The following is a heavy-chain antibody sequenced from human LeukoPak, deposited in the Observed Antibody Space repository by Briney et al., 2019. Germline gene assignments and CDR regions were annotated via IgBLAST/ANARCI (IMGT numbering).Heavy chain of an antibody. Sequence: SVKVSCKASGGTFTTYTFSWVRQAPGQGLEWMGTIIPIDDTPTYSQKFQGRVTITADKSTSTAYMELNSLRSEDTAVYYCARDDYDSGADTHIPRGFDYWGQGTLVAVSS. J-gene: IGHJ4*02. CDR1: GGTFTTYT. V-gene: IGHV1-69*08. D-gene: IGHD3-22*01. CDR3: ARDDYDSGADTHIPRGFDY. CDR2: IIPIDDTP.